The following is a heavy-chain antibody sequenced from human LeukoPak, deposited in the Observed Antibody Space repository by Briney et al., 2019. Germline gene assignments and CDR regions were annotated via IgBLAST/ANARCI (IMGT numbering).Heavy chain of an antibody. Sequence: GASVTVSCKVSGYTLTELSMHWVRQAPGKGLEWMGGFDPEDDETIYAQKFQGRVTMTEDTSTDTAYMELSSLRSEDTAVYYCSTDGGIAAAGSLDAFDIWGQGTMVTVSS. V-gene: IGHV1-24*01. CDR1: GYTLTELS. J-gene: IGHJ3*02. D-gene: IGHD6-13*01. CDR3: STDGGIAAAGSLDAFDI. CDR2: FDPEDDET.